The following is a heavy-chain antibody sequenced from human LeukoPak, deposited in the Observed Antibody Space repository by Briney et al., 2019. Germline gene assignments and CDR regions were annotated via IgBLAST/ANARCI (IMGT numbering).Heavy chain of an antibody. CDR1: GYTFTSYG. J-gene: IGHJ6*02. V-gene: IGHV1-18*01. Sequence: ASVKVSCKASGYTFTSYGISWVRQAPGQGLEWMGWISAYNGNTNYAQKLQGRVTMTTDTSTSTAYMELRSLRSDDTAVYYCAREVAAPHYYYGMDVWGQGTTVTVSS. CDR3: AREVAAPHYYYGMDV. CDR2: ISAYNGNT. D-gene: IGHD6-6*01.